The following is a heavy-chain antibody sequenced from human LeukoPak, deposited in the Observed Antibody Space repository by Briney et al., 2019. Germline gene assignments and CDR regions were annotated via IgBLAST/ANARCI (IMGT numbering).Heavy chain of an antibody. CDR2: INWNGGST. CDR3: AKGSDSSRPYYFDY. Sequence: GGSLRLSCAASGFTFDDYGMGWVRQAPGKGLEWVSGINWNGGSTGYADSVKGRFTISRDNAKNSLYLQMNSLRVEDTAVYYCAKGSDSSRPYYFDYWGQGALVTVSS. V-gene: IGHV3-20*04. D-gene: IGHD1-26*01. CDR1: GFTFDDYG. J-gene: IGHJ4*02.